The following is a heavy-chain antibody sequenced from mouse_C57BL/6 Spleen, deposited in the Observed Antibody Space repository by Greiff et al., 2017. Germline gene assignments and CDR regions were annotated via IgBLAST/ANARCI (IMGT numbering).Heavy chain of an antibody. CDR3: TTFELGTWFAY. V-gene: IGHV14-1*01. D-gene: IGHD4-1*01. CDR2: IDPEDGDT. CDR1: GFNIKDYY. J-gene: IGHJ3*01. Sequence: EVQLQQSGAELVRPGASVKLSCTASGFNIKDYYMHWVKQRPEQGLEWIGRIDPEDGDTEYAPKFQGKATMTADTSSNTAYLQLSSLTSEDTAVYYCTTFELGTWFAYWGQGTLVTVSA.